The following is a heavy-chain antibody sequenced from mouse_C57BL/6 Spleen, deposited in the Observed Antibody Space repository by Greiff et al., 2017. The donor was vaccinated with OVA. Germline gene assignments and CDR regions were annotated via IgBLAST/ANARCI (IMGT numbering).Heavy chain of an antibody. CDR2: IYPGSGNT. CDR1: GYTFTDYY. D-gene: IGHD2-1*01. CDR3: AREGGNRAWDLAY. Sequence: QLQQSGAELVRPGASVKLSCKASGYTFTDYYINWVKQRPGQGLEWIARIYPGSGNTYYNEKFKGKATLTAEKSSSTAYMQLSSLTSEDSAVYFCAREGGNRAWDLAYWGQGTLVTVSA. V-gene: IGHV1-76*01. J-gene: IGHJ3*01.